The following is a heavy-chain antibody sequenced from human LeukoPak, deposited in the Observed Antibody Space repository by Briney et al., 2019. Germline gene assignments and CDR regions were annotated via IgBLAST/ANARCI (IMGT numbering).Heavy chain of an antibody. V-gene: IGHV1-46*01. Sequence: ASVKVSCKASGYTFTSYYMHWVRQAPGQGLEWMGIINPSGGSTSYAQKFQGRVTMTRDMSTSTVYMELSSLISEDTAVYYCARDHTQETYYDFWSGYSHFDYWGQGTLVTVSS. D-gene: IGHD3-3*01. J-gene: IGHJ4*02. CDR3: ARDHTQETYYDFWSGYSHFDY. CDR1: GYTFTSYY. CDR2: INPSGGST.